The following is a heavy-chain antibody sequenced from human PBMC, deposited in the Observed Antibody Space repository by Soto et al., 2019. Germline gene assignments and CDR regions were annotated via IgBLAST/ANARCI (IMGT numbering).Heavy chain of an antibody. CDR2: MNPNSGNT. CDR3: ARGQNGMDV. CDR1: GDTFTNYD. Sequence: QVQLVQSGAEVKKPGASAKVSCKASGDTFTNYDINWVRQATGQGLEWMGRMNPNSGNTGYAQKYQGRVTMTRNTSITTAYMELSSLRSEDTAVYYCARGQNGMDVWCQGTTVTVSS. J-gene: IGHJ6*02. V-gene: IGHV1-8*01.